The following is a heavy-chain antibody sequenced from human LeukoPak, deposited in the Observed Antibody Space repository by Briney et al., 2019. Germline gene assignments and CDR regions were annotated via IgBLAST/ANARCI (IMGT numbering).Heavy chain of an antibody. Sequence: SETLYITCTVSGGSISSHLWNWIQQTPGKGLEWLGRISYSGSTIYNPSLKSRITISVDTSKDQFSLKLSSVTAADTAVYYCARRQTEAAGYADNGNWLDPWGQGTLLTVSP. CDR1: GGSISSHL. V-gene: IGHV4-59*08. CDR3: ARRQTEAAGYADNGNWLDP. CDR2: ISYSGST. D-gene: IGHD5-12*01. J-gene: IGHJ5*02.